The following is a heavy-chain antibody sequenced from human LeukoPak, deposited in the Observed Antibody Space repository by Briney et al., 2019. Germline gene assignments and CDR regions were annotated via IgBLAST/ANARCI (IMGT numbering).Heavy chain of an antibody. J-gene: IGHJ4*02. CDR1: GFNFSDYY. CDR3: AKSGYNRFDY. D-gene: IGHD5-24*01. Sequence: GGSLRLSCVASGFNFSDYYMSWIRQTPGKGLEWVSTISGSGGSTYYADSVKGRFTISRDNSKSTLYLQINSLRAEDTAVYYCAKSGYNRFDYWGQGTLVTVSS. V-gene: IGHV3-23*01. CDR2: ISGSGGST.